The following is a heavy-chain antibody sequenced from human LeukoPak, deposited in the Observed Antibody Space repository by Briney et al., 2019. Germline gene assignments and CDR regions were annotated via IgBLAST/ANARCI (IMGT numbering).Heavy chain of an antibody. J-gene: IGHJ5*02. CDR3: ARGGYSGYENIALDWFDP. CDR2: INWSGVST. CDR1: GFTFDENG. Sequence: GGSLRLSCAASGFTFDENGMSWVRQVPGKGLEWVSGINWSGVSTNYADSVKGRFTISRDNAKNSLYLQMNSLRAEDTALYYCARGGYSGYENIALDWFDPWGQGTLVTVSS. V-gene: IGHV3-20*04. D-gene: IGHD5-12*01.